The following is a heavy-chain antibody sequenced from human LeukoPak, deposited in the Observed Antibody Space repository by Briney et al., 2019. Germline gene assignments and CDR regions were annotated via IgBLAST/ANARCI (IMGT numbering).Heavy chain of an antibody. CDR3: ARHQIVGATRRET. D-gene: IGHD1-26*01. V-gene: IGHV4-59*08. J-gene: IGHJ5*02. Sequence: SETLSLTCTVSGGSISSYYWSWIRQPPGKGLEWIGYIYYSGSTNYNPPLKSRVTISVDTSKNQFSLKLSSVTAADTAVYYCARHQIVGATRRETWGQGTLVTVSS. CDR2: IYYSGST. CDR1: GGSISSYY.